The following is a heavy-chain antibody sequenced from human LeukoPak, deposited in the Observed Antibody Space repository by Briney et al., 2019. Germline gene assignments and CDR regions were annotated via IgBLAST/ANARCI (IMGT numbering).Heavy chain of an antibody. CDR1: GFTVRSNL. CDR2: IYSCGTT. D-gene: IGHD3-10*01. V-gene: IGHV3-66*01. J-gene: IGHJ6*02. Sequence: PGESLTLSCAVSGFTVRSNLMIWVPHAPDKGLEKVSVIYSCGTTYYADSAKSTFNISRDNSKKTMYLQMNSLRVDDTAVYYCARTSNYYGSGSYHNYGMDVCGQGTTVTVSS. CDR3: ARTSNYYGSGSYHNYGMDV.